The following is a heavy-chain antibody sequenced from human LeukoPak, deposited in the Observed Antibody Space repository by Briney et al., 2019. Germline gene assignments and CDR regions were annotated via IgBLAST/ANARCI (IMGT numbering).Heavy chain of an antibody. CDR1: GFTLSRYA. V-gene: IGHV3-23*01. D-gene: IGHD2-15*01. Sequence: PGGTLGLSCAASGFTLSRYAPSLVRPAPGKGLEGGSDLSTSGGITYYADSVEGRFTISRDNSKNTLYLQMNSLRGEETAVYYCAKPSLSQGYCSGGRCCAVDYWGQGTLVTVSS. CDR2: LSTSGGIT. CDR3: AKPSLSQGYCSGGRCCAVDY. J-gene: IGHJ4*02.